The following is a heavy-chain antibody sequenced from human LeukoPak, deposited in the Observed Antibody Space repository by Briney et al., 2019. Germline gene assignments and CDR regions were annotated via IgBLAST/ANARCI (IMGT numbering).Heavy chain of an antibody. V-gene: IGHV4-4*03. Sequence: PPETLSLTCAVSGGSISSSNWWSGVRQPPGKGLEWIGEIYHSGSTNYNPSLKSRVTISVDTSKNQFSLKLSSVTAADTAVYYCARDSSLALDYWGQGTLVTVSS. CDR3: ARDSSLALDY. D-gene: IGHD6-6*01. CDR2: IYHSGST. J-gene: IGHJ4*02. CDR1: GGSISSSNW.